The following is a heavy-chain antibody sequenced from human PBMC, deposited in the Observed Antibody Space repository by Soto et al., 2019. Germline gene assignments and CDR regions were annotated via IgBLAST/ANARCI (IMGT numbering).Heavy chain of an antibody. V-gene: IGHV3-30*03. CDR2: ISYDGSDK. CDR1: GFPFTSYG. CDR3: VGGQYYFDY. D-gene: IGHD3-10*01. Sequence: QVQLVESGGGVVQPGRSLRLSCAASGFPFTSYGMHWVREGPDKGLEWVAIISYDGSDKYYADSVKGRFTISRDNSKNTLYLQMNSLSPEDTALYYCVGGQYYFDYRGQGNLVIVSS. J-gene: IGHJ4*02.